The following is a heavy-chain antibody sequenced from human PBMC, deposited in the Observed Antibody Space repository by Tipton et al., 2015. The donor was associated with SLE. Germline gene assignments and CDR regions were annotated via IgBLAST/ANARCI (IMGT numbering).Heavy chain of an antibody. V-gene: IGHV4-4*07. CDR2: MYLSGST. CDR3: ARIRPGHGDPFDY. CDR1: GVSISTYY. J-gene: IGHJ4*02. Sequence: TLSLTCTVSGVSISTYYWAWIRQPAGEGLEWVGRMYLSGSTNYNPSLKSRVTISTDTSKNQFSLKLSSVTAADTAVYYCARIRPGHGDPFDYWGQGLLVTVSS. D-gene: IGHD3-3*01.